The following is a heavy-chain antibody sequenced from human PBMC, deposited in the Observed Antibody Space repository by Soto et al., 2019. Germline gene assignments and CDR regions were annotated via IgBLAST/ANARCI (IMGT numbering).Heavy chain of an antibody. D-gene: IGHD5-12*01. CDR3: ARGTGWLQIGAWFHP. CDR2: IYYSGST. CDR1: GGSISSYY. V-gene: IGHV4-59*01. Sequence: SETLSLTCTVSGGSISSYYWSWIRQPPGKGLEWIGYIYYSGSTNYNPSLKSRVTISVDTSKNQFSLKPSSVTAADTAVYSCARGTGWLQIGAWFHPWGQGTLVTVSS. J-gene: IGHJ5*02.